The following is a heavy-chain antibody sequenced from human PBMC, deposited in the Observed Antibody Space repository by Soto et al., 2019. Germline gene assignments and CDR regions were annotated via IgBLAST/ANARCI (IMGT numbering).Heavy chain of an antibody. Sequence: PSETLSLTCTVSGGSISSGGYYWNWIRQHPGKGLEWIGEINHSGSTNYNPSLKSRVTISVDTSKNQFSLKLSSVTAADTAVYYCARGEYGSGIYYYYGMDVWGQGTTVTVSS. CDR2: INHSGST. CDR1: GGSISSGGYY. D-gene: IGHD3-10*01. V-gene: IGHV4-31*03. J-gene: IGHJ6*02. CDR3: ARGEYGSGIYYYYGMDV.